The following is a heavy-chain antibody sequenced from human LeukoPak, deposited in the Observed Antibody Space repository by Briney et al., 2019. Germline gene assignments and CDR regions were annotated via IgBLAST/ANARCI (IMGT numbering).Heavy chain of an antibody. Sequence: GGSLRLSCAASGFTFSSYAMSWVRQAPGKGMEWVSAISGSGDSTYYADSVKGRFTISRDNSKNTLYLQMNSLRAEDTAVYYCARDWYSGTYYAGDYWGQGTLVTVSS. D-gene: IGHD1-26*01. J-gene: IGHJ4*02. CDR2: ISGSGDST. CDR3: ARDWYSGTYYAGDY. V-gene: IGHV3-23*01. CDR1: GFTFSSYA.